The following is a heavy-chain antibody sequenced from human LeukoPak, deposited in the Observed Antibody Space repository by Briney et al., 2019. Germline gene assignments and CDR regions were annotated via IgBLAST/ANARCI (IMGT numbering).Heavy chain of an antibody. CDR2: IYYSGST. CDR3: AREGVEMATTIFDY. CDR1: GGSISSGGYY. Sequence: PSQTLSLSCTVSGGSISSGGYYWSWIRPHPGKGLEWVGDIYYSGSTYYNPSLKSRVTISVDTSKNQFSLKLSSVTAADTAVYYCAREGVEMATTIFDYWGQGTLVTVSS. V-gene: IGHV4-31*03. D-gene: IGHD5-24*01. J-gene: IGHJ4*02.